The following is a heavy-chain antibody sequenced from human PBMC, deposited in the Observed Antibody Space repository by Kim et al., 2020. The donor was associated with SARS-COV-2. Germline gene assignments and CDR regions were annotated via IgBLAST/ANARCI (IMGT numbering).Heavy chain of an antibody. CDR2: ISGSGGST. D-gene: IGHD2-2*01. V-gene: IGHV3-23*01. J-gene: IGHJ6*02. CDR3: AKVVVPAANLYYYYGMDV. Sequence: GGSLRLSCAASGFTFSSYAMSWVRQAPGKGLEWVSAISGSGGSTYYADSVKGRFTISRDNSKNTLYLQMNSLRAEDTAVYYCAKVVVPAANLYYYYGMDVWGQGTTVTVSS. CDR1: GFTFSSYA.